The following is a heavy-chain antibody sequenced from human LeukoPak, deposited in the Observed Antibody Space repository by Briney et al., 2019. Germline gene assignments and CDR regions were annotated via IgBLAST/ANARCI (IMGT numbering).Heavy chain of an antibody. CDR1: GFTFSSYS. CDR3: AKDPFWSGYYKEYNWFDP. V-gene: IGHV3-23*01. D-gene: IGHD3-3*01. Sequence: PGGSLRLSCAASGFTFSSYSMNWVRQAPGKGLEWVSAISGSGGSTYYADSVKGRFTISRDNSKNTLYLQMNSLRAEDTAVYYCAKDPFWSGYYKEYNWFDPWGQGTLVTVSS. J-gene: IGHJ5*02. CDR2: ISGSGGST.